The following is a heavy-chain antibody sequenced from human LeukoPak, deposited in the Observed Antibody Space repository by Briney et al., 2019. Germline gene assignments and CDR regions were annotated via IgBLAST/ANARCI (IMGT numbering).Heavy chain of an antibody. CDR1: GYTFTGYY. J-gene: IGHJ4*02. CDR2: IDPSGGST. V-gene: IGHV1-46*01. CDR3: ARDNTTTGPFDY. Sequence: ASVKVSCKSSGYTFTGYYMHWVRQAPGQGLEWMGIIDPSGGSTSYSQKFKGRVTMTRDTSTSTVYMELSSLRSEDTAVYYCARDNTTTGPFDYWGQGTLVTVSS. D-gene: IGHD1-1*01.